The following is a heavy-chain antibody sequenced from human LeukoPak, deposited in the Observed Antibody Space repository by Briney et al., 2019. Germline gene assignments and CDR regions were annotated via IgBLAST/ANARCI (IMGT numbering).Heavy chain of an antibody. CDR1: GFTFSSYS. D-gene: IGHD2-2*02. J-gene: IGHJ6*02. V-gene: IGHV3-48*01. Sequence: GGSLRLSCAASGFTFSSYSMNWVRQAPGKGLEWVSYISSSSTIYYADSVKGRFTISRDNAKNSLHLQMNSLRAEDTAVYYCARDSVVVVPAAIRFDYYYGMDVWGQGTTVTVSS. CDR2: ISSSSTI. CDR3: ARDSVVVVPAAIRFDYYYGMDV.